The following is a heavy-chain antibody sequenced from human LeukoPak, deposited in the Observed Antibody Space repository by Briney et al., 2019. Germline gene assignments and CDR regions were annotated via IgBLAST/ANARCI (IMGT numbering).Heavy chain of an antibody. Sequence: GGSLGLSCSASGFTFSSYAMTWVRQAPGKGLEWVSTISGRGDLEFYTESVKGRFTISRDHSKKTVHLQMDSLRAEDTAIYYCAREGDFWSGYPIDHYYYMDVWGKGTTVTVTS. J-gene: IGHJ6*03. D-gene: IGHD3-3*01. CDR3: AREGDFWSGYPIDHYYYMDV. V-gene: IGHV3-23*01. CDR1: GFTFSSYA. CDR2: ISGRGDLE.